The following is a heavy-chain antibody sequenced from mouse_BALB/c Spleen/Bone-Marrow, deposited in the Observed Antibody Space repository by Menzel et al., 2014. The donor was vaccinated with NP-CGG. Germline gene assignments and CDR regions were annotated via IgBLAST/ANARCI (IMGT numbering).Heavy chain of an antibody. CDR1: GFAFSSYD. CDR2: ISSGGGST. V-gene: IGHV5-12-1*01. Sequence: EVKVVESGGGLVKPGGSLKLSCAASGFAFSSYDMSWVRQTPEKRLEWVAYISSGGGSTYYPDTVKGRFTISRDNAKNTLYLQMSSLKSEDTAMYYCARHEDGYYDAMDCWGQGTSVTVSS. J-gene: IGHJ4*01. CDR3: ARHEDGYYDAMDC. D-gene: IGHD2-3*01.